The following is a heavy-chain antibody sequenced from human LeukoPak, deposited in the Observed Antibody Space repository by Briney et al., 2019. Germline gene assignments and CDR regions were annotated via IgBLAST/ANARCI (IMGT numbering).Heavy chain of an antibody. Sequence: GWSLRLSFAASGFTFSSYSWNWVGQPPCKGLDGVSSITSSSGYIYYADSMKGRFTISRDNAKKSLYLQMNSLRAEDTAVYYCAREISSSGCLDYWGQGALVTVSS. D-gene: IGHD6-25*01. CDR1: GFTFSSYS. V-gene: IGHV3-21*01. J-gene: IGHJ4*02. CDR3: AREISSSGCLDY. CDR2: ITSSSGYI.